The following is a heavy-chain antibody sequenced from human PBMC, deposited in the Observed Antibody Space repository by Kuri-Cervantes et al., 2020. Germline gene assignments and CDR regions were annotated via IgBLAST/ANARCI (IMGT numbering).Heavy chain of an antibody. CDR2: ISGSGGST. CDR1: GFTFSSYA. J-gene: IGHJ4*02. Sequence: GESLKISCAASGFTFSSYAMSWVRQAPGKGLEWVSAISGSGGSTYYADSVKGRFTISRDNAKNSLYLQMNSLRAEDTAVYYCARYYYDSSGSDYWGQGTLVTVSS. V-gene: IGHV3-23*01. D-gene: IGHD3-22*01. CDR3: ARYYYDSSGSDY.